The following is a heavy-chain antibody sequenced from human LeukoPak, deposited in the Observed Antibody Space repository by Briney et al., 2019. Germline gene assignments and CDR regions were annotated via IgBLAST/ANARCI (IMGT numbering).Heavy chain of an antibody. Sequence: GGSLRLSCAASGFTFSSYAMSWVRQAPGKGLEWVSGISGSGGRTYYADSVKGRFTISRDNSKNTLYLQMNSLRAEDTAVYYCAKGVYGTAQYFDYWGQGTLVTVSS. D-gene: IGHD3-10*01. CDR1: GFTFSSYA. J-gene: IGHJ4*02. CDR2: ISGSGGRT. V-gene: IGHV3-23*01. CDR3: AKGVYGTAQYFDY.